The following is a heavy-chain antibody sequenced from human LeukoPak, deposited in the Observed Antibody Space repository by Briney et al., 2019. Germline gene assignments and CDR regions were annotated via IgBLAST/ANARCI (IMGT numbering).Heavy chain of an antibody. CDR2: IKQDGGEQ. Sequence: GGSLRLSCAASGFTFSSYWMSWVRQAPGKGLEWVANIKQDGGEQSYVDSVKGRFTISRNNAKHSLFLQMNRLRAEDTAVYYCASVWWSSYFRFDYWGQGTLVTVYS. CDR1: GFTFSSYW. J-gene: IGHJ4*02. CDR3: ASVWWSSYFRFDY. V-gene: IGHV3-7*01. D-gene: IGHD3-3*01.